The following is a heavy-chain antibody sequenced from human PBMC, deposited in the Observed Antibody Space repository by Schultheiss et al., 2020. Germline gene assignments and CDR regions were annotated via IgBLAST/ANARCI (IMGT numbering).Heavy chain of an antibody. CDR3: AKLSSSSSAFYYYYMDV. CDR1: GFTFSSYA. V-gene: IGHV3-23*01. J-gene: IGHJ6*03. Sequence: GGSLRLSCAASGFTFSSYAMSWVRQAPGKGLEWVSAISGSGGSTYYADSVKGRFTISRDNSKNTLFLQMRSLRGEDTAVYFCAKLSSSSSAFYYYYMDVWGKGTSVTVSS. CDR2: ISGSGGST. D-gene: IGHD6-6*01.